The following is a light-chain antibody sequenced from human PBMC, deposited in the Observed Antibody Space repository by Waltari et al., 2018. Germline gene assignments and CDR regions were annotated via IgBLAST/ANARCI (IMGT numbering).Light chain of an antibody. J-gene: IGKJ4*01. CDR2: GAS. Sequence: DIQITQSPSSLSASVGDRVTITFRASQSITNDLGWYQQKPGQAPKRLIYGASSLQSGVPSRFSGSRSGTEFTLTISSLQPEDFATYYCLQHNTYPPTFGGGTKVEIK. CDR3: LQHNTYPPT. V-gene: IGKV1-17*01. CDR1: QSITND.